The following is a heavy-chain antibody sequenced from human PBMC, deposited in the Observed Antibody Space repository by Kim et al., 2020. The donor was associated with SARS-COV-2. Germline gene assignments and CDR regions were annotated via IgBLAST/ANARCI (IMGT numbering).Heavy chain of an antibody. CDR3: AREGRHCSGTACYLFDY. Sequence: GGSLRLSCAASGFIFSTYAMHWVRQAPGKGPEYVSAISSNGADPYYADSVKGRFTISRDIFKNMLYLQMGSLRAEDMAVYYCAREGRHCSGTACYLFDYWGQGTLVTVSS. CDR2: ISSNGADP. D-gene: IGHD2-2*01. J-gene: IGHJ4*02. V-gene: IGHV3-64*02. CDR1: GFIFSTYA.